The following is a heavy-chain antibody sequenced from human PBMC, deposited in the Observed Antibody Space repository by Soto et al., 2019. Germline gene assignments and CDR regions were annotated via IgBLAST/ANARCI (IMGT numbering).Heavy chain of an antibody. V-gene: IGHV4-34*01. CDR2: INHSGST. CDR3: ARGVIVVVVAGTHFDY. J-gene: IGHJ4*02. D-gene: IGHD2-15*01. CDR1: GGSFSGYY. Sequence: ETLSLTCAVYGGSFSGYYWSWIRQPPGKGLEWIGEINHSGSTNYNPSLKSRVTISVDTSKNQFSLKLSSVTAADTAVYYCARGVIVVVVAGTHFDYWGQGTLVTVSS.